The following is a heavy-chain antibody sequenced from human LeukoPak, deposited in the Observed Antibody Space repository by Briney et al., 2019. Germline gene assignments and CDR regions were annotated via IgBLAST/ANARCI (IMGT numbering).Heavy chain of an antibody. CDR2: INHRGDT. Sequence: SVTLSLTCAVYGGSFSRYYWSWIRQSPGKGLEWIAEINHRGDTNYNPSVKSRVTKSVDTSKNQFSLKVTSLTAADTAVYFCARGPTISETGYFDYWGQGTLVTVSS. CDR3: ARGPTISETGYFDY. V-gene: IGHV4-34*01. D-gene: IGHD1-1*01. CDR1: GGSFSRYY. J-gene: IGHJ4*03.